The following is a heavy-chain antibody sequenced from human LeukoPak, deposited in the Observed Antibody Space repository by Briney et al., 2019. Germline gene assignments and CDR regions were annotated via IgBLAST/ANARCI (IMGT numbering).Heavy chain of an antibody. Sequence: GGSLRLSCAASGNYWMHWVRQAPGKGLEWVSAISGSGGSTYYADSVKGRFTISRDNSKNTLYLQMNSLRAEDTAVYYCAKASRDGYNSLGDYWGQGTLVTVSS. CDR2: ISGSGGST. J-gene: IGHJ4*02. D-gene: IGHD5-24*01. CDR3: AKASRDGYNSLGDY. V-gene: IGHV3-23*01. CDR1: GNYW.